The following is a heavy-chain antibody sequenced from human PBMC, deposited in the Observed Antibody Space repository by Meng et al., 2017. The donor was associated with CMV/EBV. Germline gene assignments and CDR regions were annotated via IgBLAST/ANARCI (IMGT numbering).Heavy chain of an antibody. D-gene: IGHD1-14*01. CDR3: ARDRGDEDPPGWFDP. CDR2: IYYSGST. V-gene: IGHV4-59*01. Sequence: GSLRLSCTVSGGSISSYYWSWTRQPPGKGLEWIGYIYYSGSTNYNPSLKSRVTISVDTSKNQFSLKLSSVTAADTAVYYCARDRGDEDPPGWFDPWAREPWSPSPQ. J-gene: IGHJ5*02. CDR1: GGSISSYY.